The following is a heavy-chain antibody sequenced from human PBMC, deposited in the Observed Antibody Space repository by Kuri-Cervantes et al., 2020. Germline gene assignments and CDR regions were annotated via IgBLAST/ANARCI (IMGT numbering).Heavy chain of an antibody. Sequence: GESLKISCAASGFTFSNAWMSWVRQAPGKGLEWVGRIKSKTDGGTTDYAAPVKGRFTISREDAKNSLYIQMNYLRVGDTAVYYCTRGRTLGTGAGPDDDFDVWGQGTMVTVSS. CDR2: IKSKTDGGTT. CDR1: GFTFSNAW. J-gene: IGHJ3*01. CDR3: TRGRTLGTGAGPDDDFDV. D-gene: IGHD1/OR15-1a*01. V-gene: IGHV3-15*01.